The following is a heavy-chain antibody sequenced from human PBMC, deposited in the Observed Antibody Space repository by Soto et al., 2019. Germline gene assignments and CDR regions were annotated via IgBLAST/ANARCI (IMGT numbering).Heavy chain of an antibody. CDR1: GGSISSSSYY. V-gene: IGHV4-39*01. D-gene: IGHD6-19*01. J-gene: IGHJ5*02. CDR3: ARLAVAGSSRFDP. Sequence: QLQLQESGPGLVKPSETLSLTCTVSGGSISSSSYYWGWIRQPPGKGLEWIGSIYYSGSTYYNPSLRSRVTISVETSKNQFSLKLSSVTAADTAVYYCARLAVAGSSRFDPWGQGTLVTVSS. CDR2: IYYSGST.